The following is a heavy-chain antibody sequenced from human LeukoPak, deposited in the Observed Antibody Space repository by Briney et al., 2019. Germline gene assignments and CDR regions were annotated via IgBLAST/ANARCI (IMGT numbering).Heavy chain of an antibody. CDR2: INHSGST. D-gene: IGHD6-19*01. J-gene: IGHJ5*02. CDR1: GGSFSGYY. CDR3: ARDPRGSAKSNWFDP. V-gene: IGHV4-34*01. Sequence: SETLSLTCAVYGGSFSGYYWSWIRQPPGKGLEWIGEINHSGSTNYNPSLKSRVTISVDTSKNQFSLKLSSVTAADTAVYYCARDPRGSAKSNWFDPWGQGTLVTVSS.